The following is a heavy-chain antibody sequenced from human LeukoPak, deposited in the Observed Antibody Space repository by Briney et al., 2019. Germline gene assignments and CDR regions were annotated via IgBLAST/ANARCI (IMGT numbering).Heavy chain of an antibody. Sequence: SETLPLTCAVYGGSFSGYYWSWIRQPPGKGLEWIGEINHSGSTNYNPSLKSRVTISVDTSKNQFSLKLSSVTAADTAVYYCARVLSYYDSSGYFQHAFDIWGQGTMVTVSS. J-gene: IGHJ3*02. CDR3: ARVLSYYDSSGYFQHAFDI. D-gene: IGHD3-22*01. CDR2: INHSGST. CDR1: GGSFSGYY. V-gene: IGHV4-34*01.